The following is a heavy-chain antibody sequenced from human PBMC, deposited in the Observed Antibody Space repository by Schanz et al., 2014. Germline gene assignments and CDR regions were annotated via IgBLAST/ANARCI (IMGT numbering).Heavy chain of an antibody. J-gene: IGHJ6*03. V-gene: IGHV4-61*02. CDR3: ARGGTYGIFYDHMDV. Sequence: QVLLQESGPVLVKPSETLSLTCTVSGGSISSGVHYWSWVRQPAGRGLEWIGRIYISGSTRFNPSLKSRAPRSQGTSKIRVTLPLRSVPAADTAVYYCARGGTYGIFYDHMDVWGRGTTVTVSS. CDR2: IYISGST. CDR1: GGSISSGVHY. D-gene: IGHD3-22*01.